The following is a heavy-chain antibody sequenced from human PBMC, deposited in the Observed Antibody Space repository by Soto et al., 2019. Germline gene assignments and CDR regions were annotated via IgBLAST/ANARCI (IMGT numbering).Heavy chain of an antibody. V-gene: IGHV1-69*02. CDR3: AAGTVDTAMDGAPY. Sequence: ASVKVSCKASGGTFSSYTISWVRQAPGQGLEWMGRIIPILGIANYAQKFQGRVTITADKSTSTAYMELSSLRSEDTAVYYCAAGTVDTAMDGAPYWGQGTLVTVSS. D-gene: IGHD5-18*01. CDR2: IIPILGIA. J-gene: IGHJ4*02. CDR1: GGTFSSYT.